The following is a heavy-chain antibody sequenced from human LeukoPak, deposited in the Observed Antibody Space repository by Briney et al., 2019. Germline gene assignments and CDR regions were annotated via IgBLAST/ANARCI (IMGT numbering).Heavy chain of an antibody. CDR1: GDSVTNDKYY. CDR2: IYHSGTT. CDR3: ARHGAGGVY. D-gene: IGHD1-14*01. J-gene: IGHJ4*02. Sequence: SETLSLTCSVSGDSVTNDKYYFNWIRKPPGKGLEWIATIYHSGTTHYNPSLRRRVTISLDSSNNQVSLRMNYLSAADTAIYYCARHGAGGVYWGQGTLVTVSS. V-gene: IGHV4-39*07.